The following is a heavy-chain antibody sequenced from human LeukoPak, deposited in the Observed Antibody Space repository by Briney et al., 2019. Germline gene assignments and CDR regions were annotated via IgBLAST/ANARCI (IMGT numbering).Heavy chain of an antibody. CDR2: IYHSGST. V-gene: IGHV4-38-2*02. Sequence: SETLSLTCAVSGYSISSGYYWGWIRQPPGKGLEWIGSIYHSGSTYYNPSLKSRATISVDTSKNQFSLKLSSVTAADTAVYYCARDRGYYDSSGYYAFDIWGQGTMVTVSS. CDR3: ARDRGYYDSSGYYAFDI. CDR1: GYSISSGYY. J-gene: IGHJ3*02. D-gene: IGHD3-22*01.